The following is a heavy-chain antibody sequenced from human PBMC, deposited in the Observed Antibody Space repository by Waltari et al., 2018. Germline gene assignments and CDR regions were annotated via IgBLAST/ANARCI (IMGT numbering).Heavy chain of an antibody. CDR1: GGSISSSSYY. CDR2: IYYSGVT. CDR3: ARHPAMTIMLWYFDL. V-gene: IGHV4-39*01. Sequence: QLQLQESGPGLVKPSETLSLTCTVSGGSISSSSYYWGWIRQPPGKGLEWIGSIYYSGVTDNNPALKSRVTISVDTSKNQFSLKLSSVTAADTAVYYCARHPAMTIMLWYFDLWGRGTLVTVSS. D-gene: IGHD2-8*01. J-gene: IGHJ2*01.